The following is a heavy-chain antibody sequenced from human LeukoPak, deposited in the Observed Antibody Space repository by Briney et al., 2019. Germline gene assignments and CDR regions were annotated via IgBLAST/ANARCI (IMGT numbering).Heavy chain of an antibody. CDR1: GFSFSSYS. CDR3: ARALVPKDGMDV. J-gene: IGHJ6*02. V-gene: IGHV3-21*01. D-gene: IGHD1-26*01. Sequence: GGSLRLSCAAYGFSFSSYSMNWVRQAPGNGLEWVSSISSSSSYIYYADSVKGRFTISRNNAKNSLYLQMNSLRAEDTAVYYWARALVPKDGMDVWGQGTTVTVSS. CDR2: ISSSSSYI.